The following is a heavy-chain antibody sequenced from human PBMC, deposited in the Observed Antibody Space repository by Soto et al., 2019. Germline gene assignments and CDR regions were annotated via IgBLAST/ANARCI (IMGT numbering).Heavy chain of an antibody. CDR2: VIPILGAS. J-gene: IGHJ4*02. V-gene: IGHV1-24*01. Sequence: GASVKVSCKVSGYTLTELSMHWVRQAPGQGLEWVGRVIPILGASNFAQKFQGRVTISADKSADTAYMVLTGLTSEDTAVYYCARSRGSYYTNFDSWGQGTLVTVSS. CDR1: GYTLTELS. D-gene: IGHD3-10*01. CDR3: ARSRGSYYTNFDS.